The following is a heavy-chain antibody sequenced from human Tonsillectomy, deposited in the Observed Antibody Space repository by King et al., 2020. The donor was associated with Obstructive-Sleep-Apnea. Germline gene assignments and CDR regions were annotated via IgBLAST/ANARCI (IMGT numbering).Heavy chain of an antibody. CDR2: IRYDGSNK. V-gene: IGHV3-30*02. Sequence: VQLVESGGGVVQPGRSLRLSCAASGFSFSSYGMHWVRQAPGKGLEGVAFIRYDGSNKYYVDSVKGRFIISRDNSKNTLYLQMNRLRTEDTAVYYCARAQSEYEGGLLDYWGLGTLVTVSS. CDR1: GFSFSSYG. J-gene: IGHJ4*02. CDR3: ARAQSEYEGGLLDY. D-gene: IGHD2/OR15-2a*01.